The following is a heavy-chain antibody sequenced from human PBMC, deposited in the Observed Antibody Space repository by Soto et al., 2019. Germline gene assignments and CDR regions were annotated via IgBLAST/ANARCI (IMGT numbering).Heavy chain of an antibody. D-gene: IGHD6-6*01. Sequence: QVQLLQSGAEVKKPGSSVKVSCKASGGTFSTYAISWVRQAPGQGLEWMGGIIPIFGTPNYAQKFQGRVTITADESTSTAYMELSSLRSEDTAVYYCARRGSIAARSFDYWGQGTLVTVSS. CDR1: GGTFSTYA. CDR2: IIPIFGTP. CDR3: ARRGSIAARSFDY. J-gene: IGHJ4*02. V-gene: IGHV1-69*01.